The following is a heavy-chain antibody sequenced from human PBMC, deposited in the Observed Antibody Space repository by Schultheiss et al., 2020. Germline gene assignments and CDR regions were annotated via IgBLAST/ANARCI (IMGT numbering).Heavy chain of an antibody. D-gene: IGHD5-24*01. CDR1: GFSLSTRGVG. Sequence: SGPTLVKPTQTLTLTCTFSGFSLSTRGVGVGWIRQPPGKALEWLALIYWDDDKRYSPSLKSRLTITKDTSKNQVVLTMTNMDPVDTATYYCARIGNGYNYLDYWGKGTLVSVSS. J-gene: IGHJ4*02. V-gene: IGHV2-5*02. CDR3: ARIGNGYNYLDY. CDR2: IYWDDDK.